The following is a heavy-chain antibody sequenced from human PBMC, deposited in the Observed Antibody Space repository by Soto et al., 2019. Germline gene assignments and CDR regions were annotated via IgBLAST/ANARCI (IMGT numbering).Heavy chain of an antibody. J-gene: IGHJ6*02. V-gene: IGHV1-69*01. CDR2: IIPLFGTT. CDR1: GDTFSNYA. CDR3: ARVPSLAGTTAYYYYGMDV. Sequence: QVQLVQSGAEVKKPGSSVKVSCKASGDTFSNYAISWVRQAPGQGLEWMGGIIPLFGTTYYAQKFQGRVTITADETTKTAYMELSSLRSEDTVVYYCARVPSLAGTTAYYYYGMDVWGQGTTVPVSS. D-gene: IGHD1-7*01.